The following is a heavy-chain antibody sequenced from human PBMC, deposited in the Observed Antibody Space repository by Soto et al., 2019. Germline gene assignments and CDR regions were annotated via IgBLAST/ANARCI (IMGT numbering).Heavy chain of an antibody. CDR3: ATKFRSYFDH. CDR1: VFTFSTFA. Sequence: GGSLRLSGVASVFTFSTFAMTWVRQTPGKGLEWVATVGDDGFRTNVADSVKGRFIISRDNSKDTLSLEMSSLRVEDTGIYYCATKFRSYFDHWGQGVRVTVSS. CDR2: VGDDGFRT. V-gene: IGHV3-23*01. J-gene: IGHJ4*02.